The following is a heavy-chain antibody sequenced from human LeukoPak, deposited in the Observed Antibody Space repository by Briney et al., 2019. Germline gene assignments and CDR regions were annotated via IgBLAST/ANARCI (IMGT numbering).Heavy chain of an antibody. V-gene: IGHV3-21*01. CDR3: ARRSPNYYFDY. Sequence: GGSLRLSCAASGFTFSSYNMNWVRQAPGKGLEWVSSISSSNNYIYYAGSVKGRFTISRDNAKNSLYLQMNSLRAEDTAVYYCARRSPNYYFDYWGQGTPVTVSS. CDR2: ISSSNNYI. J-gene: IGHJ4*02. CDR1: GFTFSSYN.